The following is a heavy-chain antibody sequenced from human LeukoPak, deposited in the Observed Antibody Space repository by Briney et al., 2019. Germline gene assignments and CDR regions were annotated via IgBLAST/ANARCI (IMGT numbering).Heavy chain of an antibody. D-gene: IGHD2-21*01. Sequence: PSETLSLTCTVSGGSISSGDYYWSWIRQPPGKALAWIGYIYYSGSTYYNPSLKSRVTISVDTSKNQFSLKLSSVTAADTAVYYCARERRAIASYYMDVWGKGTTVTVSS. CDR2: IYYSGST. V-gene: IGHV4-30-4*08. CDR3: ARERRAIASYYMDV. CDR1: GGSISSGDYY. J-gene: IGHJ6*03.